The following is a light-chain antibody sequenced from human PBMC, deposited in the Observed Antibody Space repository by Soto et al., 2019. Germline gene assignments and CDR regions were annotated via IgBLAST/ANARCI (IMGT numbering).Light chain of an antibody. CDR2: AAS. V-gene: IGKV1-39*01. Sequence: DIQMTQSPSYLSASVGDRVTIACRASQNITNFLNWYQHNPGKAPNLLIFAASHLQSGVSSRFSGSGSGTDFTLTISSLHPEDFATFYCQESATTRWAFGQGTKVDIK. J-gene: IGKJ1*01. CDR3: QESATTRWA. CDR1: QNITNF.